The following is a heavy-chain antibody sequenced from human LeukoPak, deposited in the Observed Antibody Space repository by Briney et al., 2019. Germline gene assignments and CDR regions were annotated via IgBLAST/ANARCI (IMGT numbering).Heavy chain of an antibody. Sequence: GASVKVSCKASGYTFTDYYIQWVRQAPGQGLEWMGCITHKSGATKYAQQFQGRVALTRDTSISTVYMELSNLTPDDPAVYFCVSWPGGNSDVASFDYSGQRTLVTVSS. V-gene: IGHV1-2*02. CDR2: ITHKSGAT. J-gene: IGHJ4*02. CDR3: VSWPGGNSDVASFDY. D-gene: IGHD2-21*01. CDR1: GYTFTDYY.